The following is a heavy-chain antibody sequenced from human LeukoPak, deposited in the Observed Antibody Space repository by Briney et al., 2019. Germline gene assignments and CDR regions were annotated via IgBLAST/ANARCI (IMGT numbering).Heavy chain of an antibody. D-gene: IGHD1-26*01. V-gene: IGHV3-74*01. Sequence: PGGSLRLSCAASGFTFSSYWMHWVRQAPGKGLVWVSRVNSDGGSTNYADFVKGRFTISRDNAKNTLYLQMNSLRADDTAVYYCARKDPSGSYACDYWGLGTLVTVSS. CDR3: ARKDPSGSYACDY. J-gene: IGHJ4*02. CDR1: GFTFSSYW. CDR2: VNSDGGST.